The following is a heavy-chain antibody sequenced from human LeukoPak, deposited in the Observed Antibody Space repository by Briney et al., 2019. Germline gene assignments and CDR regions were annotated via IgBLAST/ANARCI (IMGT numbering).Heavy chain of an antibody. D-gene: IGHD2-2*01. Sequence: GESPKISCKGSGYSFTVYWIGWVRQMPGKGLEWMGIIYPGDSDTRYSPSFQGQVTISADKSISTAYLQWSSLKASDTAMYYCASTIVPAATGWYFDLWGRGTLVTVSS. CDR3: ASTIVPAATGWYFDL. V-gene: IGHV5-51*01. J-gene: IGHJ2*01. CDR2: IYPGDSDT. CDR1: GYSFTVYW.